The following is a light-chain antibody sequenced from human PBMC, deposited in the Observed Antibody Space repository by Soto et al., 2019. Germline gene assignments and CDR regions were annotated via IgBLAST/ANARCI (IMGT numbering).Light chain of an antibody. CDR2: KAS. CDR1: ESIDSW. Sequence: DIQMTQSPSTQSASVGDRVTITCRASESIDSWLAWHQQKPGRAPKLLISKASSLESGVPSRFSGSGFGTEFTLTISSLQPDDFATYYCQQYNSYRAFGQGTKVEI. V-gene: IGKV1-5*03. CDR3: QQYNSYRA. J-gene: IGKJ1*01.